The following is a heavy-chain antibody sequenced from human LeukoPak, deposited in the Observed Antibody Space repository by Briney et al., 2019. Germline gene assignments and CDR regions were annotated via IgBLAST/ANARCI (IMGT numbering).Heavy chain of an antibody. CDR2: ISWNSGSI. J-gene: IGHJ4*02. Sequence: GGSLRLSCAASGFTFDDYAMHWVRQAPGKGLEWVLGISWNSGSIGYADSVKGRFTISRDNAKNSLYLQMNSLRAEDTALYYCAKETATTPCFDYWGQGTLVTVSS. CDR1: GFTFDDYA. V-gene: IGHV3-9*01. D-gene: IGHD5-24*01. CDR3: AKETATTPCFDY.